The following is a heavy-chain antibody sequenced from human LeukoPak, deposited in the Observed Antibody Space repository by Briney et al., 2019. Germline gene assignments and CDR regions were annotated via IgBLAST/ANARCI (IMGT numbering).Heavy chain of an antibody. CDR2: IYYSGST. CDR1: GGSISSSSYY. J-gene: IGHJ4*02. V-gene: IGHV4-39*01. Sequence: SETLSLTCTVSGGSISSSSYYWGWIRQPPGKGLEWIGSIYYSGSTYYNPSLKSRVTISVDTSKNQFSLKLSSVTAADTAAYYCASLARFGGYSDYWGQGTLVTVSS. D-gene: IGHD5-12*01. CDR3: ASLARFGGYSDY.